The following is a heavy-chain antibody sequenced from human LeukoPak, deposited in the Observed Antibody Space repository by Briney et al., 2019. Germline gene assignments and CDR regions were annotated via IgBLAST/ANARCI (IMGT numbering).Heavy chain of an antibody. J-gene: IGHJ6*03. V-gene: IGHV3-23*01. CDR2: ISGSGGST. CDR3: AKGSGITLPRTVYYYYYMDV. CDR1: GFTFSSYG. D-gene: IGHD3-10*01. Sequence: GGSLRLSCAASGFTFSSYGMSWVRQAPGKGLEWVSAISGSGGSTYYADSVKGRFTISRDNSKNTLYLQMNSLRAEDTAVYYCAKGSGITLPRTVYYYYYMDVWGKGTTVTISS.